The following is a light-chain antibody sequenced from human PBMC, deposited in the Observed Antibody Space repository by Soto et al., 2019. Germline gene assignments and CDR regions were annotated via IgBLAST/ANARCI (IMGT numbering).Light chain of an antibody. CDR1: QSITYY. Sequence: LQRTPSPSSLSASAADRVTITCRASQSITYYLHWYQQKPGEAPKLLIYTASSLQSGVPSRFSGSGSGTDFTLSISSLQPEDFATYYCQQSYSTPPGTFGQGTKVDI. J-gene: IGKJ1*01. CDR2: TAS. CDR3: QQSYSTPPGT. V-gene: IGKV1-39*01.